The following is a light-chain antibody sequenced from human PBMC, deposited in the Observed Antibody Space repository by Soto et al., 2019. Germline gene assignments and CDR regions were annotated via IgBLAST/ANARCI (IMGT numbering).Light chain of an antibody. CDR2: VAS. V-gene: IGKV1-27*01. CDR1: QGISNY. CDR3: QKYNRAPYT. J-gene: IGKJ2*01. Sequence: DIQMTQSPSSLSASVGDRVIISCRASQGISNYLAWYQQKPGKVPKLLIYVASTLQSGVPSRFSGRGSGTDFTLTISNLLPEDVATYYCQKYNRAPYTFGQGTNLEL.